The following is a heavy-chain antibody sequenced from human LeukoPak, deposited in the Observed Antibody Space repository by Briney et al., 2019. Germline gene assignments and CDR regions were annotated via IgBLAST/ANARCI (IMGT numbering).Heavy chain of an antibody. CDR1: AFSFSRSC. J-gene: IGHJ4*02. V-gene: IGHV3-23*01. Sequence: PGGFLSLSCAASAFSFSRSCMSWVRQPPGKGLKWLSVISRGGGITNYAHSVKGRFTLSRDKSNNTLSLQMNSLRVEETAVYYCAKGGSTVTTEDVVDYWGQGTLVTVSS. D-gene: IGHD4-17*01. CDR2: ISRGGGIT. CDR3: AKGGSTVTTEDVVDY.